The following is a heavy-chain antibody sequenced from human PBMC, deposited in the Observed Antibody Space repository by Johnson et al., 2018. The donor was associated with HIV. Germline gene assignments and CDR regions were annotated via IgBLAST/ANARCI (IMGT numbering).Heavy chain of an antibody. CDR3: ARARYTSDWYLYDAFDL. CDR2: ISGSGGST. Sequence: EVQLVESGGGLVQPGGSLRLSCAASGFTFSSYWMHWVRQAPGKGLVWVSAISGSGGSTYYADSVKGRFTISRDNSKNTLYLQMGSLRTEDMAVYHCARARYTSDWYLYDAFDLWGQGTMVTVSS. D-gene: IGHD6-13*01. CDR1: GFTFSSYW. V-gene: IGHV3-64*07. J-gene: IGHJ3*01.